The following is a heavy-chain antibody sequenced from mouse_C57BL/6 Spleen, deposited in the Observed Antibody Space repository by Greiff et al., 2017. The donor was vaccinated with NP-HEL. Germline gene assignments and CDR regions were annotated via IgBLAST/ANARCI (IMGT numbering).Heavy chain of an antibody. V-gene: IGHV1-85*01. D-gene: IGHD1-1*01. CDR3: AREGGYGNWYFDV. CDR1: GYTFTSYD. Sequence: LQESGPELVKPGASVKLSCKASGYTFTSYDINWVKQRPGQGLEWIGWIYPRDGSTKYNEKFKGKATLTVDTSSSTAYMELHSLTSEDSAVYFCAREGGYGNWYFDVWGTGTTVTVSS. CDR2: IYPRDGST. J-gene: IGHJ1*03.